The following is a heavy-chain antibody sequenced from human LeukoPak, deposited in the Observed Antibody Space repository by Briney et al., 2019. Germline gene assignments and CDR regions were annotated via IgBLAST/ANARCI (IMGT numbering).Heavy chain of an antibody. J-gene: IGHJ3*02. D-gene: IGHD1-26*01. CDR1: GGAISSGGYS. V-gene: IGHV4-30-2*01. Sequence: PSETLSLTCGVSGGAISSGGYSWSWIRQPPGKGLEWIGYIYHSRSTYYNPSLKSRVTISVDRSKNQFSLKLSSVTAADTAVCYCATESMYSGSYGFDIWGQGTMVTVSS. CDR2: IYHSRST. CDR3: ATESMYSGSYGFDI.